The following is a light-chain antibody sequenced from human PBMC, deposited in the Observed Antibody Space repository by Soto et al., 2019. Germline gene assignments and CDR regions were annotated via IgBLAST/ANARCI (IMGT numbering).Light chain of an antibody. Sequence: DIQMTQSPSSLSASVGDRITVTCQASHDIANYLNWYQHKPGKAPKLLIYGASYLGAGVPPRFSGSGSGTDFTFTITSLQPEDTATYYCQQHDNVPWTFGQGTKVEIK. CDR3: QQHDNVPWT. J-gene: IGKJ1*01. V-gene: IGKV1-33*01. CDR2: GAS. CDR1: HDIANY.